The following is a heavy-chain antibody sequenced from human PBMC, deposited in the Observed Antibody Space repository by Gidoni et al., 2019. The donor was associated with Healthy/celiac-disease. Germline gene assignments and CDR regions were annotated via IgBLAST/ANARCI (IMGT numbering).Heavy chain of an antibody. CDR3: ARAPGWYYDSSDYYYYYGMDV. D-gene: IGHD3-22*01. CDR1: GYTFTSYD. J-gene: IGHJ6*02. CDR2: MNPNSGNT. Sequence: QVQLVQSGAEVKKPGASVKVSCKAPGYTFTSYDINWVRQATGQGLEWMGWMNPNSGNTGYAQKFQGRVTMTRNTSISTAYMELSSLRSEDTAVYYCARAPGWYYDSSDYYYYYGMDVWGQGTTVTVSS. V-gene: IGHV1-8*01.